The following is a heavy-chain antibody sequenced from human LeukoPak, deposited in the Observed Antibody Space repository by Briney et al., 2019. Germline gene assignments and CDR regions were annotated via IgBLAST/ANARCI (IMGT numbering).Heavy chain of an antibody. CDR1: GFTFSNYA. CDR3: ARGHYGDSPARSDY. Sequence: PGGSLRLSCSVSGFTFSNYAMHWVRQAPGKGLEYVSGISSNGGRTYYADSVKGRFTISRDNSKNTMYVQMSTLRVEDTAVYYCARGHYGDSPARSDYWGQGTLVTVSS. CDR2: ISSNGGRT. J-gene: IGHJ4*02. V-gene: IGHV3-64*05. D-gene: IGHD4-17*01.